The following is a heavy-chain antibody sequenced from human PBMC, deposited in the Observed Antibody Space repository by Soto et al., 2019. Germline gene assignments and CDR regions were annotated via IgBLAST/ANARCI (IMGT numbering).Heavy chain of an antibody. Sequence: ASVKVSCKASGYNFTSYGITWVRQAPGQGLEWMGWISANNGNTHHAQKFQGRVTMTTDTSASSAYMELRSLRSDDTAVYYCARDGFSFGELIVNHFHSGLDVWGQGTTVTVSS. CDR1: GYNFTSYG. D-gene: IGHD3-16*02. V-gene: IGHV1-18*04. J-gene: IGHJ6*02. CDR2: ISANNGNT. CDR3: ARDGFSFGELIVNHFHSGLDV.